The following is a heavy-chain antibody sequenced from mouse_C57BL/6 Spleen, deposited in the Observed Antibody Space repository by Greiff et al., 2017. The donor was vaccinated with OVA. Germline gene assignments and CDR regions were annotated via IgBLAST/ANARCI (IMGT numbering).Heavy chain of an antibody. D-gene: IGHD1-1*01. CDR2: IDPSDSYT. J-gene: IGHJ2*01. CDR3: ARGRITTVVAPLDY. V-gene: IGHV1-50*01. Sequence: QVQLQQPGAELVKPGASVKLSCKASGYTFTSYWMQWVKQRPGQGLEWIGEIDPSDSYTNYNQKFKGKATLTVDTSSSTAYMQLSSLTSENSAVNYGARGRITTVVAPLDYWGQGTTLTVSS. CDR1: GYTFTSYW.